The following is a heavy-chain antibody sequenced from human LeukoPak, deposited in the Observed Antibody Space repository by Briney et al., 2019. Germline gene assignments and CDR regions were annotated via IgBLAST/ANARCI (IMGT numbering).Heavy chain of an antibody. CDR3: AMITMVRGVIITVPTPQTHSDY. J-gene: IGHJ4*02. V-gene: IGHV1-2*06. Sequence: GSVKVSCKASGYTFTGYYMHWVRQAPGQGLELMGRINPNSGGTNYAQKFQGRVTMTRDTSISTAYMELSRLRSDDTAVYYCAMITMVRGVIITVPTPQTHSDYWGQGTLVTVSS. CDR1: GYTFTGYY. CDR2: INPNSGGT. D-gene: IGHD3-10*01.